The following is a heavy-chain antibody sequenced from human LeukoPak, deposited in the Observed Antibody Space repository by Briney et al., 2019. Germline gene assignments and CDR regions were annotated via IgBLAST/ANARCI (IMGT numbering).Heavy chain of an antibody. CDR3: AKGLFSAYDKYLDS. J-gene: IGHJ4*02. CDR1: GFAFESFT. CDR2: ISDTGRDI. Sequence: GGSLRLSCAGSGFAFESFTMTWVRQAPGKGLEWVSLISDTGRDINYADSVRGRFTISRDNTKNSLFLQMDSPRVEDTAIYYCAKGLFSAYDKYLDSWGQGTLVTVSP. D-gene: IGHD5-12*01. V-gene: IGHV3-21*04.